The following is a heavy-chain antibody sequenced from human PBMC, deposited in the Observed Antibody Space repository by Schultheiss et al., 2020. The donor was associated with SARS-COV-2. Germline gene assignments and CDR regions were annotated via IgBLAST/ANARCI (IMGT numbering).Heavy chain of an antibody. CDR2: IRSKARNYAT. CDR1: GFSFSGSG. CDR3: ARTAANIYDFLDYYGMDV. J-gene: IGHJ6*02. V-gene: IGHV3-73*01. D-gene: IGHD5/OR15-5a*01. Sequence: GGSLRLSCVTSGFSFSGSGIYWVRQASGKGLEWVGRIRSKARNYATTYAASVKGRFIISRDNSKNTLYLQMNSLRAEDTAVYYCARTAANIYDFLDYYGMDVWGQGTTVTVSS.